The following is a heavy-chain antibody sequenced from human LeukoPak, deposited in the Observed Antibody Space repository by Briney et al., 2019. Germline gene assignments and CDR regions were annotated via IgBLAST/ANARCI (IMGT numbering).Heavy chain of an antibody. CDR2: IIPIFGTA. CDR1: GGTFSSYA. Sequence: SVKVSCKASGGTFSSYAISWVRQAPRQGLEWMGGIIPIFGTANYAQKFQGRVTITADESTSTAYMELSSLRSEDTAVYYCARVAAAGYSFDYWGQGTLVTVSS. CDR3: ARVAAAGYSFDY. D-gene: IGHD6-13*01. V-gene: IGHV1-69*13. J-gene: IGHJ4*02.